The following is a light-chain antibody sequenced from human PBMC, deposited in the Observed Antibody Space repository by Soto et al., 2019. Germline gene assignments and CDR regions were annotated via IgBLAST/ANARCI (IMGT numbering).Light chain of an antibody. Sequence: EIVLTQSPGTLSLSPGERATLSCRASQSVSSSYLAWYQHKPGQTPRLLIYGASSRATGIPDRFSGSGSGTDFTLTISRLVPEDFAVYYCQQYSRSPFTFGPGTKVNIK. CDR2: GAS. CDR3: QQYSRSPFT. V-gene: IGKV3-20*01. CDR1: QSVSSSY. J-gene: IGKJ3*01.